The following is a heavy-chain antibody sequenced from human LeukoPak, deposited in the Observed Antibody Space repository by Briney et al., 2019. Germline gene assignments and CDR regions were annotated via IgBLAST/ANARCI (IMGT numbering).Heavy chain of an antibody. Sequence: GGSLRLSCVASGCTFSSYWMSWVRQAPGKGLEWVATIKEDGSEKYYVDSVKGRFTISRDNAKTTLYLQMNSLRAEDTAVYYCVRDRSRCFYWGQGTLVPVSS. D-gene: IGHD4/OR15-4a*01. J-gene: IGHJ4*02. CDR1: GCTFSSYW. CDR2: IKEDGSEK. CDR3: VRDRSRCFY. V-gene: IGHV3-7*01.